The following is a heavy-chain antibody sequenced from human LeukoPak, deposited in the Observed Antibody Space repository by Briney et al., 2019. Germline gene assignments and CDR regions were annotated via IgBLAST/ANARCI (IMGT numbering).Heavy chain of an antibody. CDR2: IKQGGSEK. D-gene: IGHD3-10*01. CDR3: ARVGWVWFGELFYFQH. V-gene: IGHV3-7*01. Sequence: GRSLRLSCAASGFTFSSYWMSWVRQAPGKGLEWVANIKQGGSEKYYVDSVKGRFTISRDNAKNSLYLQMNSLRAEDTAVYYCARVGWVWFGELFYFQHWGQGTLVAVSS. J-gene: IGHJ1*01. CDR1: GFTFSSYW.